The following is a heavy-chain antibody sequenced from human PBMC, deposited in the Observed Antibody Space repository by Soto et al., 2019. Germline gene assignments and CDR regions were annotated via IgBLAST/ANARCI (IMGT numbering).Heavy chain of an antibody. CDR2: ISGSGGST. V-gene: IGHV3-23*01. D-gene: IGHD3-16*01. Sequence: SGGSLRLSCAASGFTFSSYAMSWVRQAPGKGLEWVSAISGSGGSTYYADSVKGRFTISRDNSKNTLYLQMNSLRAEDTAVYYCAKDNRVPLHHYGWFDPWGQGTLVTVSS. J-gene: IGHJ5*02. CDR3: AKDNRVPLHHYGWFDP. CDR1: GFTFSSYA.